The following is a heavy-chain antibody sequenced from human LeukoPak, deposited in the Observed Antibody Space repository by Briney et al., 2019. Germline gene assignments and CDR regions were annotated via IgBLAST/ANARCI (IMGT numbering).Heavy chain of an antibody. Sequence: GGSLRLSCAASGFTFSSYSMNWVRQAPGKGLEWVSFISSSSTYTYYADSVKGRFTISRDDAKNSLYLQMSSLRADDTAVYYCARDRVVSGRFGEVASWGQGTLVTVSS. CDR1: GFTFSSYS. J-gene: IGHJ5*01. V-gene: IGHV3-21*01. CDR3: ARDRVVSGRFGEVAS. D-gene: IGHD3-10*01. CDR2: ISSSSTYT.